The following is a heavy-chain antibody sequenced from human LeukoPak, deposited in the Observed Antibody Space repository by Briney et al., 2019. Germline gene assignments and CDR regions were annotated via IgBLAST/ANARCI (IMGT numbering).Heavy chain of an antibody. V-gene: IGHV1-69*04. CDR3: ARDMVRGVSLFDY. D-gene: IGHD3-10*01. CDR1: GGTFSSSA. Sequence: GSSVKVSCKASGGTFSSSAISWVRQAPGQGLEWMGRIIPILGIANYAQKFQGRVTITADKSTSTAYMELSSLRSEDTAVYYCARDMVRGVSLFDYWGQGTLVTVSS. J-gene: IGHJ4*02. CDR2: IIPILGIA.